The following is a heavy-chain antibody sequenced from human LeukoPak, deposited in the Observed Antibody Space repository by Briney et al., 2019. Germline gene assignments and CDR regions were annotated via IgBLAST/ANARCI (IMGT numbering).Heavy chain of an antibody. Sequence: SQTLSLTCTVSGGSISSGDYYWSWIRQPPGKGLEWIGYIYYRGSTYYNPSLKSRVTISVDTSKNQFSLKLSSVTAADTAVYYCARDQEYSSSHISDAFDIWGQGTMVTVSS. D-gene: IGHD6-13*01. CDR3: ARDQEYSSSHISDAFDI. CDR2: IYYRGST. CDR1: GGSISSGDYY. J-gene: IGHJ3*02. V-gene: IGHV4-30-4*01.